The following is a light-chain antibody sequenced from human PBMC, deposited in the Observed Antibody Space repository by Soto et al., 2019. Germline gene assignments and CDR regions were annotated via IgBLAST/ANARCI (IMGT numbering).Light chain of an antibody. J-gene: IGKJ1*01. CDR3: QQYFEWPPMT. Sequence: EVLMTQSPVTLSVSPGEKATLSCWASETVATNLAWYQQKPGQAPRLLISGASTRAAGISDRFRGSGSGTEFTLTISSLRSEDSGIYYCQQYFEWPPMTFGQGTKVEI. V-gene: IGKV3-15*01. CDR2: GAS. CDR1: ETVATN.